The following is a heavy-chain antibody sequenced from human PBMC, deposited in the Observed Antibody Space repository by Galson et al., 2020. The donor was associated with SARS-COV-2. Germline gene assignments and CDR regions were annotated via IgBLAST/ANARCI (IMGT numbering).Heavy chain of an antibody. CDR3: ARGEQLLAAEYYYYYGMDV. Sequence: GGSLRLSCAASGFTFSSYDMHWVRQATGKGLEWVSAIGTAGDTYYPGSVKGRFTISRENAKNSLYLQMNSLRAGDTAVYYCARGEQLLAAEYYYYYGMDVWGQGTTDTVSS. V-gene: IGHV3-13*01. D-gene: IGHD6-19*01. CDR1: GFTFSSYD. J-gene: IGHJ6*02. CDR2: IGTAGDT.